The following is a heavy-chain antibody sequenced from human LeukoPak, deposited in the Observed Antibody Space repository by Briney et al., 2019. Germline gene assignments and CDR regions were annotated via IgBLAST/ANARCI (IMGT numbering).Heavy chain of an antibody. J-gene: IGHJ4*02. CDR2: ISGSGGST. CDR1: GFTSSTYA. CDR3: AKMVGLSIAAEFDY. D-gene: IGHD6-13*01. V-gene: IGHV3-23*01. Sequence: GGSLRLSCTASGFTSSTYAMSWVRQAPGKGLEWVSAISGSGGSTYYADSVKGRFTISRDNSKNALYLQMNSLRAEDTAVYYCAKMVGLSIAAEFDYWGQGTLVTVSS.